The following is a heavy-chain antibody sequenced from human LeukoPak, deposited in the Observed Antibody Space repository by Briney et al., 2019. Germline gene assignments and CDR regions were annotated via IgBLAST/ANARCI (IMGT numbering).Heavy chain of an antibody. D-gene: IGHD2-15*01. CDR1: GDSISLSFYY. V-gene: IGHV4-39*07. CDR2: VYYSGTT. CDR3: ARGFSCSGGSCYSRYMDV. Sequence: SETLSLTCSVSGDSISLSFYYWGWIRQPPGKALEWIGSVYYSGTTSYNPSLKSRVTISVDTSKNQFSLKLSSVTAADTAVYYCARGFSCSGGSCYSRYMDVWGKGTTVTVSS. J-gene: IGHJ6*03.